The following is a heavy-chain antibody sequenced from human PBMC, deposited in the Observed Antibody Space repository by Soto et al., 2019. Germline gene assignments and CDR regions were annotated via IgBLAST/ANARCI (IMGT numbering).Heavy chain of an antibody. Sequence: GGSLRLSCAASGFTFSSYAMHWVRQAPGKGLEWVAVISYDGSNKYYADSVKGRFTISRDNSKNTLYLQMNSLRAEDTAVYYCARERTGVLEWLFSYYFDYWGQGTLVTVSS. CDR3: ARERTGVLEWLFSYYFDY. CDR1: GFTFSSYA. J-gene: IGHJ4*02. CDR2: ISYDGSNK. D-gene: IGHD3-3*01. V-gene: IGHV3-30-3*01.